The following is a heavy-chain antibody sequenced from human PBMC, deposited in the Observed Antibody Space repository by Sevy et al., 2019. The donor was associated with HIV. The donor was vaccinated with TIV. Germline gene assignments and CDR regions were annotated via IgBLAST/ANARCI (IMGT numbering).Heavy chain of an antibody. Sequence: SETLSLTCTISGGSIRSTSHYWGWIRQPPGKGLEWIGSIYHSGNTYYNPSLKSRVTVSVDTSRSHFSLKVTSVAASDTAVYFCASQPGYRSTYYGFSLSRTFDSWGPGTLVTVSS. CDR2: IYHSGNT. V-gene: IGHV4-39*01. J-gene: IGHJ4*02. D-gene: IGHD6-19*01. CDR3: ASQPGYRSTYYGFSLSRTFDS. CDR1: GGSIRSTSHY.